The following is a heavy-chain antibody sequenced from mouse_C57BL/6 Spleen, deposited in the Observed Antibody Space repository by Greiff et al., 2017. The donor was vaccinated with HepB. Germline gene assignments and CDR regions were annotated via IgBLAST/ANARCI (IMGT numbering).Heavy chain of an antibody. CDR2: IYPGSGNT. CDR3: ARDASNYYGSSPYYAMDY. V-gene: IGHV1-76*01. J-gene: IGHJ4*01. D-gene: IGHD1-1*01. CDR1: GYTFTDYY. Sequence: QVQLQQSGAELVRPGASVKLSCKASGYTFTDYYINWVKQRPGQGLEWIARIYPGSGNTYYNEKFKGKATLTAEKSSSTAYMQLSSLTSEDSAVYFCARDASNYYGSSPYYAMDYWGQGTSVTVSS.